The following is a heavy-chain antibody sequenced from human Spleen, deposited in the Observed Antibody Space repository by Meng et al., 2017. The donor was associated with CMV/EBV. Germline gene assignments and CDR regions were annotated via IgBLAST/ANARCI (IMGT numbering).Heavy chain of an antibody. V-gene: IGHV4-39*07. D-gene: IGHD3-22*01. CDR3: ARGYDSSGYDHLYYYYAMDV. CDR2: IYNGGST. Sequence: GSLRLSCTISGGSISSSTYYWGWIRQPPGKGLEWIGGIYNGGSTYYNPSLKSRVTISVDTSKNQFSLKLSSVTAADTAVYYCARGYDSSGYDHLYYYYAMDVWGQGTTVTVSS. J-gene: IGHJ6*02. CDR1: GGSISSSTYY.